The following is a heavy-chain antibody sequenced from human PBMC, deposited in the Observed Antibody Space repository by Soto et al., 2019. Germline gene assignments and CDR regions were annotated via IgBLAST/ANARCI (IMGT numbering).Heavy chain of an antibody. V-gene: IGHV4-59*01. CDR1: GGSISSYY. CDR3: ARLDYYYGMDV. J-gene: IGHJ6*02. CDR2: IYYSGST. Sequence: SETLSLTCTGSGGSISSYYWSWIRQPPGKGLEWIGYIYYSGSTNYNPSLKSRVTISVDTSKNQFSLKLSSLTAADTAVYYCARLDYYYGMDVWGQGTTVT.